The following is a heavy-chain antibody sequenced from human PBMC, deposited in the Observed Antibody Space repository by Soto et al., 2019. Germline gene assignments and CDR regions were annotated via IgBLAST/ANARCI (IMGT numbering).Heavy chain of an antibody. CDR2: INSDGSST. V-gene: IGHV3-74*01. J-gene: IGHJ5*02. CDR1: GFTFSSYW. CDR3: AREWFGGPPPFDP. Sequence: GESLKISCAASGFTFSSYWMHWVRQAPGKGLVWVSRINSDGSSTSYADSVKGRFTISRDNAKNTLYLQMNSLRAEDTAVYYCAREWFGGPPPFDPWGQGTLVTVSS. D-gene: IGHD3-10*01.